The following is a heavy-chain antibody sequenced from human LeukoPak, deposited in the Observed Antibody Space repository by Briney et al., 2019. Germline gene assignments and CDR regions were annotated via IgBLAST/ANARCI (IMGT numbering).Heavy chain of an antibody. Sequence: ASVKVSCRVSDRTLNQIALHWVRQAPGKGPEWMGGYDPEDGKTIYAQKFQGRVTMTEDAPTETAYMELSSLRTDDAAIYFCVTMQQDFFDSRGPFDFWGQGNLVTVSS. CDR2: YDPEDGKT. V-gene: IGHV1-24*01. D-gene: IGHD3-22*01. CDR1: DRTLNQIA. CDR3: VTMQQDFFDSRGPFDF. J-gene: IGHJ4*02.